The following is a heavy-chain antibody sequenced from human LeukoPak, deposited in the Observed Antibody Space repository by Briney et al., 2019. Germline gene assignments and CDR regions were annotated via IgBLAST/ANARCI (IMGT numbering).Heavy chain of an antibody. Sequence: ASVKVSCKASGYTFSGYYFHWVRQAPGQGLEWMGWINPNSGGTNYAQKFQGRVTMTRDTSITTAYMELSRLRFDDAAMYYCARASGAPSSSSSYYYYGMDVWGQGTTVTVSS. CDR3: ARASGAPSSSSSYYYYGMDV. J-gene: IGHJ6*02. D-gene: IGHD6-6*01. CDR1: GYTFSGYY. CDR2: INPNSGGT. V-gene: IGHV1-2*02.